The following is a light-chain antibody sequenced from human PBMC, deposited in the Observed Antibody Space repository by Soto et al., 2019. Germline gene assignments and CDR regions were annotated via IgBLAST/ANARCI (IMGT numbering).Light chain of an antibody. CDR2: ADS. Sequence: QSALTQPPSASGTPGQRVTISCSGSSSNIGSNTVNWYQHLPGTAPKLLIYADSRRPSGVPDRFSGSKSGTSASLAISGLQSEDEGVYYCAAWDDSLKGVFGGGTKLTVL. J-gene: IGLJ2*01. CDR1: SSNIGSNT. V-gene: IGLV1-44*01. CDR3: AAWDDSLKGV.